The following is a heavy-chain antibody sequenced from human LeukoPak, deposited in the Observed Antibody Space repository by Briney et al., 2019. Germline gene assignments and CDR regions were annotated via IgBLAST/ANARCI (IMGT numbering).Heavy chain of an antibody. CDR1: GFSVTNAW. Sequence: PGGSLRLSCAASGFSVTNAWMNWVRQAPGKGLEWVSSISSSSSYIYYADSVKGRFTISRDNAKNSLYLQMNSLRAEDTAVYYCARFGYSGSSFWGQGTMVTVSS. J-gene: IGHJ3*01. D-gene: IGHD1-26*01. CDR3: ARFGYSGSSF. V-gene: IGHV3-21*01. CDR2: ISSSSSYI.